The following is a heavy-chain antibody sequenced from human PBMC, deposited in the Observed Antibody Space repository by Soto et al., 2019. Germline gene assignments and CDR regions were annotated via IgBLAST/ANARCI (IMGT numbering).Heavy chain of an antibody. CDR2: IYRTGST. J-gene: IGHJ4*02. V-gene: IGHV4-4*02. CDR1: GGSFTSNNW. Sequence: SGPLSLTCTVSGGSFTSNNWWTWVRQPPGQGLEWIGEIYRTGSTNYNPSLKSRVTISLDKPENQFSLKVTSLTAADTAVYYCASRDPGTSVEDWCQGTVVTVAS. CDR3: ASRDPGTSVED. D-gene: IGHD1-7*01.